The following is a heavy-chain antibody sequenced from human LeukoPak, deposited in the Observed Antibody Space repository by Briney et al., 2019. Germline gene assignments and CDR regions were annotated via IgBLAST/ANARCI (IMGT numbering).Heavy chain of an antibody. V-gene: IGHV3-23*01. Sequence: GGSLRLSCAASGFTFSSFAMNCVRQAPGKGLEWVSTMSGDATTTYYADSVKGRFTISRDNSKTTLFLQMNSLRAEDTAVYYCAKRTSGSSWYSSDSWGQGTLVTVSS. CDR2: MSGDATTT. D-gene: IGHD6-13*01. CDR1: GFTFSSFA. J-gene: IGHJ5*01. CDR3: AKRTSGSSWYSSDS.